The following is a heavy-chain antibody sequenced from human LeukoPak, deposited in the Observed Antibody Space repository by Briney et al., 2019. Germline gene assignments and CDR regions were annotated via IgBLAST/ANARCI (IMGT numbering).Heavy chain of an antibody. Sequence: KPSETLSLACTVSGGSISSYYWSWIRQPAGKGLEWIGRIYTSGSTNYNPSLKSRVTMSVDTSKNQFSLKLSSVTAADTAVYYCARAGSIWSGYYRFDPWGQGTLVTVSS. J-gene: IGHJ5*02. V-gene: IGHV4-4*07. CDR2: IYTSGST. D-gene: IGHD3-3*01. CDR3: ARAGSIWSGYYRFDP. CDR1: GGSISSYY.